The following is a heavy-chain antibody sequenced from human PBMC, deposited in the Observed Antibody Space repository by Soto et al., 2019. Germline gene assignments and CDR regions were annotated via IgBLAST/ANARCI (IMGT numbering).Heavy chain of an antibody. CDR2: ISYDGSNK. CDR3: AKDSLTTVRADYYYYYGLDV. Sequence: PGGSLRLSCAASGFTFSSYGMHWVRQAPGKGLEWVAVISYDGSNKYYADSVKGRFTISRDNSKNTLYLQMNSLRAEDTAVYYCAKDSLTTVRADYYYYYGLDVWGHGSPVTVS. J-gene: IGHJ6*02. D-gene: IGHD4-4*01. V-gene: IGHV3-30*18. CDR1: GFTFSSYG.